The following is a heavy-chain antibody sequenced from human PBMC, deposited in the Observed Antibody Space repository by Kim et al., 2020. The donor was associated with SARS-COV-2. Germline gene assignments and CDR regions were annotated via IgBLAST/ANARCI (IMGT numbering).Heavy chain of an antibody. J-gene: IGHJ5*02. D-gene: IGHD3-16*02. CDR3: ARDRRSDYVWGSYRYQPSWFDP. V-gene: IGHV1-18*01. CDR2: ISAYNGNT. CDR1: GYTFTSYG. Sequence: ASVKVSCKASGYTFTSYGISWVRQAPGQGLEWMGWISAYNGNTNYAQKLQGRVTMTTDTSTSTPYMELRSLRSDDTAVYYCARDRRSDYVWGSYRYQPSWFDPWGQGTLVTVSS.